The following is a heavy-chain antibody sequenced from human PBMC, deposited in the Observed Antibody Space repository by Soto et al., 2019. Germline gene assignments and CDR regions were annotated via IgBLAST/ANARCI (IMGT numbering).Heavy chain of an antibody. CDR3: SSSGYYSSAGYYYGMDV. CDR2: IDWDDDK. Sequence: PTLVNPTQTLTLTCTFSGSSLSTSGMRVSWIRQPPGKALEWLARIDWDDDKFYSTSLKTRLTISKDTSKNQVVLTMTNMDPVDTATYYCSSSGYYSSAGYYYGMDVWGQGTKVTVSS. J-gene: IGHJ6*02. D-gene: IGHD3-22*01. V-gene: IGHV2-70*04. CDR1: GSSLSTSGMR.